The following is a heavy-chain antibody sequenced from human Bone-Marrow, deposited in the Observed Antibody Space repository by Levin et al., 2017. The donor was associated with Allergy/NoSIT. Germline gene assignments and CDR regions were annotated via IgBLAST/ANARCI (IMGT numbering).Heavy chain of an antibody. CDR3: ARHFHRSGGGSGSLGTYFFNYYYMDV. CDR2: IYPGDSEI. CDR1: GYSFTSYW. D-gene: IGHD3-10*01. V-gene: IGHV5-51*01. Sequence: KGGESLKISCQGSGYSFTSYWIGWVRQMPGKGMEWVGIIYPGDSEIRSSPSFQGQVTISADTSINTAYLEWSSLKASDTAMYYCARHFHRSGGGSGSLGTYFFNYYYMDVWGEGTAVTVSS. J-gene: IGHJ6*03.